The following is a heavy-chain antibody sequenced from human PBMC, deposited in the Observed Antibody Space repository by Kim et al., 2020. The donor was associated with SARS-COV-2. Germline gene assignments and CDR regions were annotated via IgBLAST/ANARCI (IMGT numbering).Heavy chain of an antibody. V-gene: IGHV4-59*13. J-gene: IGHJ5*02. CDR3: ASSPYGGNLLWFDP. D-gene: IGHD4-17*01. CDR1: GGSISSYY. Sequence: SETLSLTCTVSGGSISSYYWSWIRQPPGKGLEWIGYIYYSGSTNYNPSLKSRVTISVDTSKNQFSLKLSSVTAADTAVYYCASSPYGGNLLWFDPWGQGTLVTVAS. CDR2: IYYSGST.